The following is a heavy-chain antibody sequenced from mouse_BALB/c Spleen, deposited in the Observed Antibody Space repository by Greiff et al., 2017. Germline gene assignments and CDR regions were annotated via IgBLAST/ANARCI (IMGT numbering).Heavy chain of an antibody. CDR2: IYPGDGDT. CDR1: GYTFTSYW. J-gene: IGHJ4*01. D-gene: IGHD2-10*01. CDR3: ARWGAYYGNYDAMDY. Sequence: QVQLQQSGAELARPGASVKLSCKASGYTFTSYWMQWVKQRPGQGLEWIGAIYPGDGDTRYTQKFKGKATLTADKSSSTAYMQLSSLASEDSAVYYCARWGAYYGNYDAMDYWGQGTSVTVSS. V-gene: IGHV1-87*01.